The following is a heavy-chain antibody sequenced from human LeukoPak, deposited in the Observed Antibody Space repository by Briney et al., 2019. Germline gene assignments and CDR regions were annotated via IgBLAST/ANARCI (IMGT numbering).Heavy chain of an antibody. CDR3: ARRRSYYDSSGYTFDI. J-gene: IGHJ3*02. CDR2: IIPIFGTK. D-gene: IGHD3-22*01. V-gene: IGHV1-69*13. Sequence: SVKVSCKASGGTFSSYALSWVRQAPGQGLEWMGGIIPIFGTKNYAQTFQGRVTITADESTSTAYMELSSLRSEDTAVYYCARRRSYYDSSGYTFDIWGPWTMVTVSS. CDR1: GGTFSSYA.